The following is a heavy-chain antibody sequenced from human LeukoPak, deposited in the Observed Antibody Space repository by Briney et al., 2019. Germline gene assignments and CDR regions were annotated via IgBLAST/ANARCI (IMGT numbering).Heavy chain of an antibody. CDR3: ARALGRVSWFDP. J-gene: IGHJ5*02. V-gene: IGHV4-39*07. D-gene: IGHD3-16*02. CDR2: FYYSGST. CDR1: GGSISSYY. Sequence: PSETLSLTCTVSGGSISSYYWGWIRQPPGKGLEWIGTFYYSGSTYYNPSLKSRVTISVDTSKNQFSLKLSSVTAADTAVYYCARALGRVSWFDPWGQGTLVTVSS.